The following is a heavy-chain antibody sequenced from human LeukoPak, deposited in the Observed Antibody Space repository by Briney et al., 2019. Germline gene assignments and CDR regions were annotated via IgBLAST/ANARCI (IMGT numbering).Heavy chain of an antibody. D-gene: IGHD6-19*01. CDR1: GFTFSDYV. CDR3: AREWTYSSGRSASGY. V-gene: IGHV3-30*04. CDR2: ISYEGNK. J-gene: IGHJ4*02. Sequence: PGKSLRLSCAASGFTFSDYVMHWVRHAPGKGLEWLGFISYEGNKYYADSLKGRFTISRDNSKSTLYLQMNSLRPEDTAFYYCAREWTYSSGRSASGYWGQGTLVTVSS.